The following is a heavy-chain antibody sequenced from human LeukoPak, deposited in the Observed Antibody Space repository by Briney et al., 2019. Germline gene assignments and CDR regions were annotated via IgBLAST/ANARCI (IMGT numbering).Heavy chain of an antibody. CDR1: GFTFSGYN. J-gene: IGHJ4*02. Sequence: SGGSLRLSCAASGFTFSGYNMHWVRQAPGKGLEWVAFIHYDGNNKYYADSVKGRFTISRDNSKNTLYLQMNSLRPEDTAVYYCAKPIPAIAVAVSTRQWGQGTLVTVSS. CDR3: AKPIPAIAVAVSTRQ. D-gene: IGHD6-19*01. CDR2: IHYDGNNK. V-gene: IGHV3-30*02.